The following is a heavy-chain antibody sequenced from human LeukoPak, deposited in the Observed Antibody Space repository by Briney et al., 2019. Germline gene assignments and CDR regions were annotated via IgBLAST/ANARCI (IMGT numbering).Heavy chain of an antibody. CDR2: INPNSGGT. Sequence: ASVKVSCKASGYTFTGYFMHWVRQAPGQGLEWIGWINPNSGGTNYAQKFQGRLTMTRDTSISTAYMELRRLRYDDTAVYYCATAVIVAVFGDAFDIWGQGTLVTVSS. V-gene: IGHV1-2*02. J-gene: IGHJ3*02. CDR3: ATAVIVAVFGDAFDI. CDR1: GYTFTGYF. D-gene: IGHD6-13*01.